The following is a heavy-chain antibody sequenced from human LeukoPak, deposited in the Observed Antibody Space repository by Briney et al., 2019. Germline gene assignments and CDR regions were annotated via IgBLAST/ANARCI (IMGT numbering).Heavy chain of an antibody. V-gene: IGHV3-23*01. CDR3: AKDLTAWDYYYYMDV. D-gene: IGHD3-9*01. CDR2: ISGSGGST. Sequence: GGSLRLSCAASGFTFSSYAMSWVRQAPGKGLEWVSAISGSGGSTYYADSVKGRFTISRGNSKNTLYLQMNSLRAEDTAVYYCAKDLTAWDYYYYMDVWGKGTTVTVSS. J-gene: IGHJ6*03. CDR1: GFTFSSYA.